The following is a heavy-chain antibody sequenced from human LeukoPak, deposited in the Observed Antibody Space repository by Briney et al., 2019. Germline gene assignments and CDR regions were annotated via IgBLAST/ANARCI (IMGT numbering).Heavy chain of an antibody. CDR2: IKQDGSEK. CDR1: GFTFSSYW. CDR3: ARGLDPGGWFGELLGY. V-gene: IGHV3-7*01. J-gene: IGHJ4*02. Sequence: GGSLRLSCAASGFTFSSYWMSWVRQAPGKGLEWVANIKQDGSEKYYVDSVKGRFTISRDNAKNSLYLQMNSLRAEDTAVYYCARGLDPGGWFGELLGYWGQGTLVTVSS. D-gene: IGHD3-10*01.